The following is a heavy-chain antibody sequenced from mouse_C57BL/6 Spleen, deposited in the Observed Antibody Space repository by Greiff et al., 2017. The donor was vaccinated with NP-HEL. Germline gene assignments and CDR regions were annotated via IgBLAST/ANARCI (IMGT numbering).Heavy chain of an antibody. Sequence: QVQLKESGPELVKPGASVKLSCKASGYTFTSYDINWVKQRPGQGLEWIGWIYPRDGSTKYNEKFKGKATLTVDTSSSTAYMELHSLTSEDSAVYFCARREEFTFKAWFAYWGQGTLVTVSA. CDR2: IYPRDGST. CDR1: GYTFTSYD. J-gene: IGHJ3*01. D-gene: IGHD5-1*01. V-gene: IGHV1-85*01. CDR3: ARREEFTFKAWFAY.